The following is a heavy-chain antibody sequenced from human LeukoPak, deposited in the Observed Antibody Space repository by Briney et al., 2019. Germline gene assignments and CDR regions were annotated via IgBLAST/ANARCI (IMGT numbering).Heavy chain of an antibody. D-gene: IGHD2-15*01. CDR1: GGSISSYY. V-gene: IGHV4-59*01. CDR3: ARDYLSGGYFDY. Sequence: PSETLSLTCTVSGGSISSYYWSWIRQPPGKGLEWIGYIYYSGSTNYNPSLKSRVTISVDTSKNQFSLKLSSVTAADTAVYYCARDYLSGGYFDYWGQGTLVTVSS. J-gene: IGHJ4*02. CDR2: IYYSGST.